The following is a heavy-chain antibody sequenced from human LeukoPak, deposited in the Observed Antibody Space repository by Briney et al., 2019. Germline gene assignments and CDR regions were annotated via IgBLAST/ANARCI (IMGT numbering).Heavy chain of an antibody. D-gene: IGHD2-15*01. CDR2: IKQDGYEK. Sequence: PGGSLRLSCGASGFTFGSYCMSWVRQAPGKGLEWVASIKQDGYEKYYVDSVKGRFIISRDNAKNSLYVRMNSLRAEDTAIYYSARDGYCTGGSCYADYWGPGTLVTVSS. J-gene: IGHJ4*02. V-gene: IGHV3-7*03. CDR3: ARDGYCTGGSCYADY. CDR1: GFTFGSYC.